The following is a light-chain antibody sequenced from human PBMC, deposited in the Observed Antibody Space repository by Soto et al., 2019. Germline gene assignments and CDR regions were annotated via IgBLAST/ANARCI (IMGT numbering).Light chain of an antibody. CDR3: QQYVNSPVT. Sequence: EIVLTQSPDTLYLSPGEGATLSCRASQRVNSSYLAWYQQKPGQAPRLLISCASDRATGVPAMVSGSGSGTDFTLTISRLEPEDFAVYYCQQYVNSPVTFGQGPKLEIK. CDR1: QRVNSSY. CDR2: CAS. J-gene: IGKJ2*01. V-gene: IGKV3-20*01.